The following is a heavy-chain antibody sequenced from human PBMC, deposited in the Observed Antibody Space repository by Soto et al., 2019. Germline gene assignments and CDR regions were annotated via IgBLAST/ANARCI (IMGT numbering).Heavy chain of an antibody. Sequence: GGSLRLSCAASGFTFSSYGMHWVRQAPGKGLEWVAVIWYDGSNKYYADSVKGRFTISRDNSKNTLYLQMNSLRAEDTAVYYCARVMVWFGELSILDYYYYMDVWGKGTTVTVSS. J-gene: IGHJ6*03. CDR3: ARVMVWFGELSILDYYYYMDV. CDR1: GFTFSSYG. D-gene: IGHD3-10*01. V-gene: IGHV3-33*01. CDR2: IWYDGSNK.